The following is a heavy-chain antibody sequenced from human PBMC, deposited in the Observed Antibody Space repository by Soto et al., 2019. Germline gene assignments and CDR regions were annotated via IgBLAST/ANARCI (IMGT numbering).Heavy chain of an antibody. CDR1: GYTFTSYA. CDR2: INAGNGNT. J-gene: IGHJ4*02. CDR3: ARGGPPIDY. V-gene: IGHV1-3*01. Sequence: ASVNVSCKASGYTFTSYAMHWVRQAPGQRLEWMGWINAGNGNTKYSQKLQGRVTITRDTSASTAYMELSSLRSEDTAVYYCARGGPPIDYWGQGTLVTVSS. D-gene: IGHD3-10*01.